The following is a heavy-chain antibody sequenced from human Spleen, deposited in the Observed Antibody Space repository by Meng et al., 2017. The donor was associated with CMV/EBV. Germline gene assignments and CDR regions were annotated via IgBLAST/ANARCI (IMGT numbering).Heavy chain of an antibody. D-gene: IGHD2-2*01. Sequence: KASGYTFTKYTINGVRQAPGQGLEWMGWINTNTGNPTYAQDFTGRFVFSLDTSVSTAYLQINNLKAEDTAVYYCARLFCTRTSCPDFWGQGTLVTVSS. CDR1: GYTFTKYT. V-gene: IGHV7-4-1*02. CDR3: ARLFCTRTSCPDF. J-gene: IGHJ4*02. CDR2: INTNTGNP.